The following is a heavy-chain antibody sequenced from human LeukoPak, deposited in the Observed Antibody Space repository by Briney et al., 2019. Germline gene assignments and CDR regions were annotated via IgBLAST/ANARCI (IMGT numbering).Heavy chain of an antibody. CDR2: TYYKSKWYS. CDR1: GDSVSSNAAA. J-gene: IGHJ3*02. Sequence: SQTLSLTCAISGDSVSSNAAAWNWIRQYPSRGLEWLGRTYYKSKWYSDYAVSVKSRITINPDTSKNQFSLQLNSVTPEDTAVYYCARGDYYDAFDIWGQGTLVSVSS. D-gene: IGHD1-26*01. CDR3: ARGDYYDAFDI. V-gene: IGHV6-1*01.